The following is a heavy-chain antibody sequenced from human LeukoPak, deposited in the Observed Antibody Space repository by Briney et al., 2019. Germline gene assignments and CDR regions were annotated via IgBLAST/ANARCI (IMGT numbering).Heavy chain of an antibody. Sequence: GGSLRLSCAASGFTFSNYAMSWVRQAAGKGLEWVSSISGSGDSTYYADSVKGRFTISRDNSKNTLYLQMNSLRAEDTAVYYCAKVGSSGWTLYYFDYWGQGTLVTVSS. CDR3: AKVGSSGWTLYYFDY. CDR2: ISGSGDST. J-gene: IGHJ4*02. D-gene: IGHD6-19*01. V-gene: IGHV3-23*01. CDR1: GFTFSNYA.